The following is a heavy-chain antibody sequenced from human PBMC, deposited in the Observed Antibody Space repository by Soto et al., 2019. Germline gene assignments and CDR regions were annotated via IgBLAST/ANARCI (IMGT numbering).Heavy chain of an antibody. Sequence: GGSLRLSCAASGFIFSDYGMHWVRQAPGKGLEWVAVIWFDGSNKYYADSVKGRFTISRDNSKNTLYLQMNSLRAEDTAVYYCAKHSRETTTCCGEDWGQGTRVTVSS. D-gene: IGHD2-2*01. J-gene: IGHJ4*02. CDR1: GFIFSDYG. V-gene: IGHV3-33*06. CDR3: AKHSRETTTCCGED. CDR2: IWFDGSNK.